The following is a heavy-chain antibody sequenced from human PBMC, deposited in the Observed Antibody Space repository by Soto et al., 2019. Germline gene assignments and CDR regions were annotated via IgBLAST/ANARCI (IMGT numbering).Heavy chain of an antibody. CDR2: ISPMFGAA. CDR3: AREVQVHTPACVS. J-gene: IGHJ5*02. CDR1: GCTFNTYA. D-gene: IGHD2-21*01. Sequence: QVQLVQSGAEMKKPGSSVKVSCQSSGCTFNTYAMNWVRQAPGQGPEWMGDISPMFGAANYAAKFQGRVTIAADESTGTSYMQLSSLTSAATALYFWAREVQVHTPACVSWGQGTLVTVS. V-gene: IGHV1-69*19.